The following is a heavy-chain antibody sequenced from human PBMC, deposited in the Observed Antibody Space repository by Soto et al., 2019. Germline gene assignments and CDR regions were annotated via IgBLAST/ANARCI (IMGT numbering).Heavy chain of an antibody. Sequence: WTWIRQHPGKGLEWIGYIYYSGNTYYNPSLKSRVTISVDTSKNQFSLKLSSVTAADTAVYYCASTDYVAYYMDVWGQGTTVTVS. CDR2: IYYSGNT. J-gene: IGHJ6*03. V-gene: IGHV4-31*02. CDR3: ASTDYVAYYMDV. D-gene: IGHD3-10*02.